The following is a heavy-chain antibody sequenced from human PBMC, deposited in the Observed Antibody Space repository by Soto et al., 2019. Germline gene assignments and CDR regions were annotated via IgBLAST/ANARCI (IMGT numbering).Heavy chain of an antibody. CDR3: AREDPTVIMNKAFDI. D-gene: IGHD3-16*01. CDR1: AFTFSSYG. CDR2: ISDGGGGT. J-gene: IGHJ3*02. Sequence: GGSLRLSCAASAFTFSSYGMHWVRQAPGKGLEWVAVISDGGGGTYYADSVKGRFTISRDNSKNTLYLQMNSLRAEDTAVYYCAREDPTVIMNKAFDIWGQGTMVTVSS. V-gene: IGHV3-33*08.